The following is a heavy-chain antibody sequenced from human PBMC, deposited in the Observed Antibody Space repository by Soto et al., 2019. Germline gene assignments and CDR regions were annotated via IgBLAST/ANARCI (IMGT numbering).Heavy chain of an antibody. Sequence: PGGSLRLSCAASGFVFRSYLMSWVRQAPGKGLEWVANINQDGIDKYYVDSVRGRFIISRDNAENSLYLQMNSLRAEDTALYYCARDGVAAGLYLDNWGQGTMVTVSS. V-gene: IGHV3-7*01. CDR2: INQDGIDK. J-gene: IGHJ4*02. CDR1: GFVFRSYL. CDR3: ARDGVAAGLYLDN. D-gene: IGHD6-19*01.